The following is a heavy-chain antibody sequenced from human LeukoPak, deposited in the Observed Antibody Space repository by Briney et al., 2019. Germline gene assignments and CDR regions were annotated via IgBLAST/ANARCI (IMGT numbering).Heavy chain of an antibody. J-gene: IGHJ6*02. CDR1: GYTFSDYY. CDR3: ARDLSGDEAVVVVAATPSSFGMDV. Sequence: ASVKVSCKASGYTFSDYYMHWVRQAPGQGLEWMGWINPNSGGTNYAQKFQGWVTMTRDTSISTAYMGLSRLRSDDTAVYYCARDLSGDEAVVVVAATPSSFGMDVWGQGTTVTVSS. D-gene: IGHD2-15*01. CDR2: INPNSGGT. V-gene: IGHV1-2*04.